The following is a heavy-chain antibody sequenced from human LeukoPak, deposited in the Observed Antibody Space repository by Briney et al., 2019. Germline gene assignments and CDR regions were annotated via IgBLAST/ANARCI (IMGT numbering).Heavy chain of an antibody. CDR2: ISYDGSNK. J-gene: IGHJ5*02. Sequence: GGSLRLSCAASGFTFSSYAMHWVRQAPGKGVEWVAVISYDGSNKYYADSVKGRFTISRDNSKNTLYLQMNSLRAEDTAVYYCARDGASPGPLRPFDPWGQGTLVTVSS. V-gene: IGHV3-30-3*01. CDR1: GFTFSSYA. CDR3: ARDGASPGPLRPFDP. D-gene: IGHD4/OR15-4a*01.